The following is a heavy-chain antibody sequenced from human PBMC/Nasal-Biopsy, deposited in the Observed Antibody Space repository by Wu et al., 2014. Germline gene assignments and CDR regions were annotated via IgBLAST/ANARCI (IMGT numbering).Heavy chain of an antibody. V-gene: IGHV3-23*01. CDR1: GFTFSSYA. Sequence: RLSCAASGFTFSSYAMSWVRQAPGKGLEWVSAISGSGGSTYYADSVKGRFTISRDNSKNTLYLQMNSLRAEDTAVYYCAKDSSWGYGMDVWGQGTTVTVSS. D-gene: IGHD6-19*01. CDR3: AKDSSWGYGMDV. J-gene: IGHJ6*02. CDR2: ISGSGGST.